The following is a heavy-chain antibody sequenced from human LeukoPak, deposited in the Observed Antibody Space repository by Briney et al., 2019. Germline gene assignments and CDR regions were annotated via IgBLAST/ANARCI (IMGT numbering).Heavy chain of an antibody. CDR1: GFTFRNDE. J-gene: IGHJ4*02. V-gene: IGHV3-48*03. CDR3: ARHGGSGSHYNELKY. CDR2: ISGGGGSM. Sequence: GGSLRLSCAASGFTFRNDEMNWVRQAPGKGLEWVSYISGGGGSMYYADSVKGRFTISRDNAKNSLYLQMNSLRAEDTALYYCARHGGSGSHYNELKYWGQGTLVTVSS. D-gene: IGHD3-10*01.